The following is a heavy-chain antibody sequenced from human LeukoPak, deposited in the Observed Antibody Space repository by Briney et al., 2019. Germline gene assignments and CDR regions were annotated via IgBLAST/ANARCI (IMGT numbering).Heavy chain of an antibody. V-gene: IGHV3-15*01. CDR2: IKSKTDGGTR. CDR1: GFTFSNAW. Sequence: GGSLRLSCAASGFTFSNAWMSWVRQAPGKGLEWVGRIKSKTDGGTRDYAAPVKGRFTISRDDSKNTLYLQMNSLKTEDTAVYYCTTGGALSLQFLEWLFDYWGQGILVTVSS. D-gene: IGHD3-3*01. CDR3: TTGGALSLQFLEWLFDY. J-gene: IGHJ4*02.